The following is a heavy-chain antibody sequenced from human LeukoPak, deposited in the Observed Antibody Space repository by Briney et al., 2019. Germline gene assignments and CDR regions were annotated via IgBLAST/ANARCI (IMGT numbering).Heavy chain of an antibody. V-gene: IGHV1-2*04. CDR2: INPNSGGT. J-gene: IGHJ6*02. Sequence: ASVKVSCKASGYTFTGYYMHWVRQAPGQGLEWMGWINPNSGGTNYAQKFQGWVTMTRDTSISTAYMELSRLRSDDTAVYYCARENRYEAQRPYYYGMDVWGQGTTVTVSS. CDR3: ARENRYEAQRPYYYGMDV. D-gene: IGHD2-15*01. CDR1: GYTFTGYY.